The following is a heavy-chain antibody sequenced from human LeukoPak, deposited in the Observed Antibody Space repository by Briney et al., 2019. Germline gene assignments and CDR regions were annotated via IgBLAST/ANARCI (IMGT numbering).Heavy chain of an antibody. CDR1: GFIFTTYA. J-gene: IGHJ4*02. CDR2: ISTRGGST. Sequence: GGSLRLSCAASGFIFTTYAMSWVRQAPGRGLEWVSTISTRGGSTFYADSVKGRFTISRDNSKNTLYLQMNSLRAEDTAVYYCAGDRATSYFDYWGQGALVTISS. V-gene: IGHV3-23*01. D-gene: IGHD1-26*01. CDR3: AGDRATSYFDY.